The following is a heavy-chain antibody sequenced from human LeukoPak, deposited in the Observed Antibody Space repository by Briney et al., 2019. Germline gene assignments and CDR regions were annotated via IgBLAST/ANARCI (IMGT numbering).Heavy chain of an antibody. D-gene: IGHD1-14*01. Sequence: PGGSLRLSCAACRFIFTDYAMHWVRQPPGKGLEWLALVSYDGRNENYADSVKGRFTISRDTSKSTLYLQMNSLRGEDTAVYYCARDPLNRRSGSYHFVNWGQRTLVTVSS. CDR3: ARDPLNRRSGSYHFVN. J-gene: IGHJ4*02. CDR1: RFIFTDYA. CDR2: VSYDGRNE. V-gene: IGHV3-30*04.